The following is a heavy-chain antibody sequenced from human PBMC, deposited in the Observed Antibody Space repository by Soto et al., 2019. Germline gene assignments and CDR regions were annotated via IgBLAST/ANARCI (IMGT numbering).Heavy chain of an antibody. CDR2: IKQDGTEK. D-gene: IGHD3-9*01. CDR3: ARDLGVRYLDWCLGPSYFDY. J-gene: IGHJ4*02. CDR1: GFTFSSYW. Sequence: EVPLVESGGGLVQPGGSLRLSCAASGFTFSSYWMSWVRQAPGKGLEWVANIKQDGTEKYYVDSVKGRLPISRDNAKNSLYLQMNSLRAEDTAVYYCARDLGVRYLDWCLGPSYFDYWGQGTLVTVSS. V-gene: IGHV3-7*01.